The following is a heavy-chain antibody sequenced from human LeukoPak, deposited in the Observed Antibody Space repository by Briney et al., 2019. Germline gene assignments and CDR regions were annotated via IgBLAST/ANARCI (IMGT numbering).Heavy chain of an antibody. CDR2: INHSGST. Sequence: SETLSLTCAVYGGSFSGYYWSWIRQPPGKGLEWIGEINHSGSTNYNPSLKSRVTISVDTSKNQSSLKLSSVTAADTAVYYCARGPIMVGIDYWGQGTLVTVSS. CDR1: GGSFSGYY. V-gene: IGHV4-34*01. D-gene: IGHD2-21*01. CDR3: ARGPIMVGIDY. J-gene: IGHJ4*02.